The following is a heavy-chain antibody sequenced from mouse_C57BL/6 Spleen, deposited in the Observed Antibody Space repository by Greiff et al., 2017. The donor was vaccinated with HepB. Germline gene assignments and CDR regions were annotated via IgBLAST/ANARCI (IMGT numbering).Heavy chain of an antibody. CDR3: ARGGGLRPKVWFAY. J-gene: IGHJ3*01. D-gene: IGHD2-4*01. CDR2: ISYDGSN. Sequence: EVKLMESGPGLVKPSQSLSLTCSVTGYSITSGYYWNWIRQFPGNNLEWMGYISYDGSNNYNPSLKNRISITRDTSKNQFFLKLNSVTTEDTATYYCARGGGLRPKVWFAYWGQGTLVTVSA. CDR1: GYSITSGYY. V-gene: IGHV3-6*01.